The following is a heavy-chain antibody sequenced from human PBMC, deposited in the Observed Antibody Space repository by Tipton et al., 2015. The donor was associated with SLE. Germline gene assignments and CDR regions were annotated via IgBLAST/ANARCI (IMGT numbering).Heavy chain of an antibody. D-gene: IGHD3-22*01. Sequence: GLVKPSETLSLTCTVSGGSIRGYYWSWIRQPPGNGLEWIGCISHSGSAIYNPSLKSRVTISIDTSKNQVSLKVSSLTAADTAIYYCAREMGFDSRGNSNPVDYWGQGTLVTVSS. J-gene: IGHJ4*02. CDR1: GGSIRGYY. CDR2: ISHSGSA. V-gene: IGHV4-59*01. CDR3: AREMGFDSRGNSNPVDY.